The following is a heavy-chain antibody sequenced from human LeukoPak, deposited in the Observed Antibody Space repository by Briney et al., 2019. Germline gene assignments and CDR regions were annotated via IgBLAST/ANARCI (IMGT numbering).Heavy chain of an antibody. J-gene: IGHJ4*02. CDR3: ARDAAGTCLDY. CDR2: IWYDGTNK. Sequence: GRSLRLSCAASGFTFSSYAMHWVRQAPGRGLDWVALIWYDGTNKYYADSVKGRFTVSRDNSKNTLYLQMNSLRAEDTAVHYCARDAAGTCLDYWGQGTLVTVSS. CDR1: GFTFSSYA. D-gene: IGHD1-7*01. V-gene: IGHV3-33*01.